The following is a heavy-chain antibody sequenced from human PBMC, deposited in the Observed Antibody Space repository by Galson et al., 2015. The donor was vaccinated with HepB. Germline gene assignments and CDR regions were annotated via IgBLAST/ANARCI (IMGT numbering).Heavy chain of an antibody. CDR1: GFTFGDYA. J-gene: IGHJ4*02. D-gene: IGHD3-22*01. Sequence: SLRLSCAASGFTFGDYAMSWFRQAPGKGLEWVGFIRSKAYGGTTEYAASVKGRFTISRDDSKSIAYLQMNSLKTEDTAVYYCTRAAGITMIVVVNDYWGQGTLVTVSS. CDR2: IRSKAYGGTT. V-gene: IGHV3-49*03. CDR3: TRAAGITMIVVVNDY.